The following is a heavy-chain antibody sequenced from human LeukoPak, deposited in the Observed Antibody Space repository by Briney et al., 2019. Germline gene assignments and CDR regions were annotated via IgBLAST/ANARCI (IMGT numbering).Heavy chain of an antibody. Sequence: GESLRLSCAASGFTFSSYWMSWVPQPPGKGLECVAHIKHDGGGTYHVASEKGRFTIFRDNTKSSFYLQMDSLRAEDTAVYYCARRNWNVGGGFDVWGQETTVTVS. CDR1: GFTFSSYW. V-gene: IGHV3-7*02. D-gene: IGHD1-1*01. J-gene: IGHJ6*02. CDR3: ARRNWNVGGGFDV. CDR2: IKHDGGGT.